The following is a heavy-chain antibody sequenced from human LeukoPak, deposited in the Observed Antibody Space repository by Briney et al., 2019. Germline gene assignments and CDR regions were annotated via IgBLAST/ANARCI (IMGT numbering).Heavy chain of an antibody. V-gene: IGHV4-38-2*02. CDR1: GYSISSGYY. Sequence: PSETLSLTCTVSGYSISSGYYWGWIRQPPGKGLEWIGSIYHSGSTYYNPSLKSRVTISVDTSKNQFSLKLSSVTAADTAVYYCASYVEMATTMSPADYWGQGTLVTVSS. D-gene: IGHD5-24*01. J-gene: IGHJ4*02. CDR2: IYHSGST. CDR3: ASYVEMATTMSPADY.